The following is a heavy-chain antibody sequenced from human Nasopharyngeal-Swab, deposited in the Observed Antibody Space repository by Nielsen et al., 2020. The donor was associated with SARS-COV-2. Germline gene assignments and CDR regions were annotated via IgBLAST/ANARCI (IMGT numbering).Heavy chain of an antibody. D-gene: IGHD3-10*01. CDR2: ISYDGSNK. V-gene: IGHV3-33*05. CDR3: AKASKNLRITMVRGVSYYYGMDV. CDR1: GFTFSSYG. Sequence: GGSLRLSCAASGFTFSSYGMHWVRQAPGRGLEWVAVISYDGSNKYYADSVKSRFTISRDNPKNTLYLQMNSLRAEDTAVYYCAKASKNLRITMVRGVSYYYGMDVWGQGTTVTVSS. J-gene: IGHJ6*02.